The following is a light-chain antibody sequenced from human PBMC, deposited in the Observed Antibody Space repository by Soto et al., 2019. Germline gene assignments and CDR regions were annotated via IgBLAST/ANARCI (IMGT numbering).Light chain of an antibody. CDR2: AAS. CDR1: QSISNY. J-gene: IGKJ2*01. Sequence: DIHMPQSPSSLSASVGDRVTITCRASQSISNYLNWYQHKPGKAPNLLIYAASTLQSGVPSTFSGSRSGTDFTLTITHLQPEDFAPYYGQPGYSSPPSFGQGTKLEIK. V-gene: IGKV1-39*01. CDR3: QPGYSSPPS.